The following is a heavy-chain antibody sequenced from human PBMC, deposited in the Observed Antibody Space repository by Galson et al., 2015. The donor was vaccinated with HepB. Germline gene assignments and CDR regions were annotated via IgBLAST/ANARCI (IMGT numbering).Heavy chain of an antibody. Sequence: SLRLSCAASGFTFSSYSMNWVRQAPGKGLEWVSSISSSSSYICYADSVKGRFTISRDNAKNSLYLQMNSLRAEDTAVYYCARDPRAETEATVVAPGRWFDPWGQGTLVTVSS. D-gene: IGHD2-2*01. CDR1: GFTFSSYS. CDR2: ISSSSSYI. CDR3: ARDPRAETEATVVAPGRWFDP. J-gene: IGHJ5*02. V-gene: IGHV3-21*01.